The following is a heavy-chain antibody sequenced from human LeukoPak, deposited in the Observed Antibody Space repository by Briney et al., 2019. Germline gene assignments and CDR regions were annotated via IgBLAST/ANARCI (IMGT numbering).Heavy chain of an antibody. J-gene: IGHJ4*02. D-gene: IGHD4-17*01. V-gene: IGHV1-18*01. Sequence: ASVKVSCKASGYPFTSYPISWVRQAPGQGLEWMGWITTYNGNTNYAQKLQGRVTMTTDTSTSTAYMDLRGLRSDDTAVYYCARGYDYGDYVGDFDYWGQGTLVTVSS. CDR1: GYPFTSYP. CDR3: ARGYDYGDYVGDFDY. CDR2: ITTYNGNT.